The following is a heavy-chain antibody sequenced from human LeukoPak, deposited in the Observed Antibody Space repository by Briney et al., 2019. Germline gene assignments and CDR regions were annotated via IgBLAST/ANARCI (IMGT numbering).Heavy chain of an antibody. CDR2: IYYSGSA. V-gene: IGHV4-59*08. CDR3: ARRAVQSYYMDV. CDR1: GGSISDYS. D-gene: IGHD1-1*01. J-gene: IGHJ6*03. Sequence: PSETLPLTCTVSGGSISDYSWSWIRQPPGKGLEWIGNIYYSGSANHNPSLKSRVTISVDTSKNQFSLKLSSVTAADTAVYYCARRAVQSYYMDVWGKGTTVTVSS.